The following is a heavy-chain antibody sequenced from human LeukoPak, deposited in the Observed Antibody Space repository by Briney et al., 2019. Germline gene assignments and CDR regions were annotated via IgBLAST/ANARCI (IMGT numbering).Heavy chain of an antibody. CDR2: IKQDGSNK. J-gene: IGHJ4*02. CDR3: AKTYDYGDYGYFDY. Sequence: GGSLRLSCAASGFTFSSYWMSWVRQAPGKGLEWVANIKQDGSNKYYADSVKGRFTISRDNSKNTLYLQMNSLRAEDTAVYYCAKTYDYGDYGYFDYWGQGTLVTVSS. CDR1: GFTFSSYW. D-gene: IGHD4-17*01. V-gene: IGHV3-7*01.